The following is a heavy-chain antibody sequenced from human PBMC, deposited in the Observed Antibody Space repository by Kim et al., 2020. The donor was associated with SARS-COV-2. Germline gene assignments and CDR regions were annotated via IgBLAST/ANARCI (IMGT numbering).Heavy chain of an antibody. V-gene: IGHV4-39*07. CDR3: ARTHNWFDP. CDR2: FYFGGST. J-gene: IGHJ5*02. Sequence: SXTLSLTCIVSGVSIINSGFYWGWIRQPPGKGLEWIGSFYFGGSTYYNPSLNSRVTISADTSKNHFSLKLTSVTAADTAVDYCARTHNWFDPWGQGTLVT. CDR1: GVSIINSGFY.